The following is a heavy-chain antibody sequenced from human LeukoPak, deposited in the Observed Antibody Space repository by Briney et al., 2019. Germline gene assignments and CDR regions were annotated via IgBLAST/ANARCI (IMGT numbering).Heavy chain of an antibody. J-gene: IGHJ6*02. CDR1: GFTFSSYA. CDR2: ISGSGGST. D-gene: IGHD5-24*01. CDR3: AKDNRSRAGYESYGMDV. Sequence: GGSLRLSCAASGFTFSSYAMSWVRQAPGKGLEWVSAISGSGGSTYYADSVKGRFTISRDNSKNTLYLQMNSLRAEDTAVYYCAKDNRSRAGYESYGMDVWGQGTTVTVSS. V-gene: IGHV3-23*01.